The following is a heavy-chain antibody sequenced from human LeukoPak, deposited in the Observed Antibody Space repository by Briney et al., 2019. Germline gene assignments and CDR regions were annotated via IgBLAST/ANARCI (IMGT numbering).Heavy chain of an antibody. V-gene: IGHV3-74*01. Sequence: PGGSLRLSCAASGFTFSSFWMLWVRQAPGKGLVWVSRINSDGSSTNYADSVKGRFTISRDNAKNTLYLQMNSLRAKDTSVYYCVRARGSCSSTSCYNWFDPWGQGTLVTVSS. CDR3: VRARGSCSSTSCYNWFDP. CDR2: INSDGSST. CDR1: GFTFSSFW. J-gene: IGHJ5*02. D-gene: IGHD2-2*01.